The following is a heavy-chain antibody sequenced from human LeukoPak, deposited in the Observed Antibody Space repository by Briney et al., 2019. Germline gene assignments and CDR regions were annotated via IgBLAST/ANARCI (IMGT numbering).Heavy chain of an antibody. V-gene: IGHV3-13*01. Sequence: GGSLRLSCAASGFTFSSYDMHWVRQATGEGLEWVSAIGTAADTYYSGSVKGRFTISRDNAKDPSYLQMNNLKAEDTAVYYCARGSRAVRWYFDLWGRGTLVTVSS. CDR2: IGTAADT. J-gene: IGHJ2*01. CDR3: ARGSRAVRWYFDL. D-gene: IGHD6-19*01. CDR1: GFTFSSYD.